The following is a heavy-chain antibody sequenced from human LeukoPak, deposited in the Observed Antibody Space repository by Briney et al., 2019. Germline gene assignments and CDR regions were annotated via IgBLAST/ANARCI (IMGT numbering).Heavy chain of an antibody. Sequence: SSVKVSCKVSGYTLTELSMHWVRQAPGKGLEWMGGFDPEDGETIYAQKFQGRVTITRNTSISTAYMELSSLRSEDTAVYYCARPGYSSGWYDYWGQGTLVTVSS. J-gene: IGHJ4*02. D-gene: IGHD6-19*01. V-gene: IGHV1-24*01. CDR3: ARPGYSSGWYDY. CDR2: FDPEDGET. CDR1: GYTLTELS.